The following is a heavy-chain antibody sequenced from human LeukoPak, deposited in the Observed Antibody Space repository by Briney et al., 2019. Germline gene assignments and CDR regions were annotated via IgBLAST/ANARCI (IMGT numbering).Heavy chain of an antibody. D-gene: IGHD3-3*01. CDR3: ARDQFTIFGVARPPSNWFDP. J-gene: IGHJ5*02. V-gene: IGHV3-74*01. CDR1: GFTFSSYA. CDR2: INSDGSST. Sequence: GGSLRLSCAASGFTFSSYAMSWVRQAPGKGLVWVSRINSDGSSTSYADSVKGRFTISRDNAKNSLYLQMNSLRAEDTAVYYCARDQFTIFGVARPPSNWFDPWAREPWSPSPQ.